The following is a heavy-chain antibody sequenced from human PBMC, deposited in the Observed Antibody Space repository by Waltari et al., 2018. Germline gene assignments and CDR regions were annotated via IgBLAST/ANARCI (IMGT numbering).Heavy chain of an antibody. CDR2: FDSKDADV. CDR3: HLLGRHPVFAAAIPSHDSHTAV. D-gene: IGHD6-13*01. CDR1: GYTLTGVS. J-gene: IGHJ6*03. V-gene: IGHV1-24*01. Sequence: QVQVVQSGAEVEKPGTSVKVACKLSGYTLTGVSIHWLRQMHGNGPEWMGRFDSKDADVMYPQTFQGRVTSTADTSIDTAFMDMTSLTSEATAMYSCHLLGRHPVFAAAIPSHDSHTAVCGRGTTATVP.